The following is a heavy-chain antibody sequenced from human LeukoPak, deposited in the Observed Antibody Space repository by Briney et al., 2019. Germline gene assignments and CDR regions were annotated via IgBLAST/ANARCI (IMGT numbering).Heavy chain of an antibody. CDR1: GYTFTGYY. D-gene: IGHD2-2*01. CDR3: ARARYCSSTSCYGGVDY. CDR2: ISAYNGNT. V-gene: IGHV1-18*04. Sequence: ASVKVSCKASGYTFTGYYMHWVRQAPGQGLEWMGWISAYNGNTNYAQKLQGRVTMTTDTSTSTAYMELRSLRSDDTAVYYCARARYCSSTSCYGGVDYWGQGTLVTVSS. J-gene: IGHJ4*02.